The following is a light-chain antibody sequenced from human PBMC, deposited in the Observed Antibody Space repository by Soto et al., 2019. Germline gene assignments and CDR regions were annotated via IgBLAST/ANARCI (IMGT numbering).Light chain of an antibody. CDR3: MQALQTPQLT. CDR1: QSLLHSNGYNY. Sequence: DIVMTQSLLSLPVTPGEPASISCRSSQSLLHSNGYNYLDWYLQKPGQSPQLLIYLGSNRASGVPDRFSGSGSGTDFTLKISRVEAEDVGVYYCMQALQTPQLTFGGGTKVDIK. J-gene: IGKJ4*01. CDR2: LGS. V-gene: IGKV2-28*01.